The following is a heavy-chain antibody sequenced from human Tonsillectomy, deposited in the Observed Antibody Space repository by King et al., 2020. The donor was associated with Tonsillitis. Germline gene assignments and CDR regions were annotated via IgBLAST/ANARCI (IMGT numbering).Heavy chain of an antibody. Sequence: VQLVESGGGLIQPGGSLRLSCAASGFNVGSNYMSWVRQAPGKGLEWFSVIYSGGNTYYADSVKGRFTISRDNSKNTLYLQMNSLRAEDTAVYYCARDLYADHNLDYWGQGTLVTVSS. CDR2: IYSGGNT. CDR3: ARDLYADHNLDY. J-gene: IGHJ4*02. D-gene: IGHD1-1*01. CDR1: GFNVGSNY. V-gene: IGHV3-53*01.